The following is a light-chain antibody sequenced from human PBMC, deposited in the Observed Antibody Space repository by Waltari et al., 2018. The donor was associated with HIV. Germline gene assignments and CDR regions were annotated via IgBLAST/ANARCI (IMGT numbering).Light chain of an antibody. J-gene: IGKJ2*01. V-gene: IGKV3-15*01. Sequence: EIVLTQSPAALSVSPGERATLSCRASQSLSSNLAWYQQKPGQPPRLLIYGASTRATGIPVRFSGTGSGTEYTLTISSLQSEDFAIYFCQQYINFPPYTFGQGTKVELK. CDR3: QQYINFPPYT. CDR1: QSLSSN. CDR2: GAS.